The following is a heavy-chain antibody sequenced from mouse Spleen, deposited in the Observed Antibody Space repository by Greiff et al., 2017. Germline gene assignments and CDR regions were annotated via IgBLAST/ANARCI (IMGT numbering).Heavy chain of an antibody. Sequence: VQGVESGAELVRPGTSVKVSCKASGYAFTNYLIEWVKQRPGQGLEWIGVINPGSGGTNYNEKFKGKATLTADKSSSTAYMQLSSLTSDDSAVYFCARYGDGYHWYFDVWGAGTTVTVSS. CDR3: ARYGDGYHWYFDV. D-gene: IGHD2-3*01. V-gene: IGHV1-54*01. CDR1: GYAFTNYL. J-gene: IGHJ1*01. CDR2: INPGSGGT.